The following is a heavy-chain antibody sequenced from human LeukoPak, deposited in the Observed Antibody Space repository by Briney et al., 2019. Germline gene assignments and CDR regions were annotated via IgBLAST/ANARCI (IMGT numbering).Heavy chain of an antibody. Sequence: GGSLRLSCAASGFTFSSYSMNWVRQAPGKGLEWVSSISSSSSYIYYAGSVKGRFTISRDNAKNSLYLQMNSLRAEDTAVYYCARDPIITMIVVGPNWFDPWGQGTLVTVSS. CDR1: GFTFSSYS. V-gene: IGHV3-21*01. CDR3: ARDPIITMIVVGPNWFDP. CDR2: ISSSSSYI. J-gene: IGHJ5*02. D-gene: IGHD3-22*01.